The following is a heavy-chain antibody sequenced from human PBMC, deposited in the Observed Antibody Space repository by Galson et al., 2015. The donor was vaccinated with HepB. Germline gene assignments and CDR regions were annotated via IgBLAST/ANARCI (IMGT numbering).Heavy chain of an antibody. CDR1: GCTFSSYA. Sequence: SVKVSCKASGCTFSSYAISWVRQAPGQGLEWVGGIIPIFGTDNYAQKFQGRVTITADESTSTAYMELSSLRSEDTAVYYCARGGQIGYSSGCWDAFDIWGQGTMVTVSS. CDR3: ARGGQIGYSSGCWDAFDI. CDR2: IIPIFGTD. J-gene: IGHJ3*02. D-gene: IGHD6-19*01. V-gene: IGHV1-69*13.